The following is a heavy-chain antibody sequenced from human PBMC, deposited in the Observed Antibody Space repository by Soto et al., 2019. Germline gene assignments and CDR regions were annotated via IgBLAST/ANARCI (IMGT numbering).Heavy chain of an antibody. CDR2: ISYDGDNK. V-gene: IGHV3-30*18. D-gene: IGHD5-18*01. J-gene: IGHJ4*01. CDR1: GFIFNDYG. CDR3: VKGYLDKAVLNSLDALDF. Sequence: XGSVRLSCEVSGFIFNDYGMHWVRQAPGKGLDWVAVISYDGDNKYYAQSVKGRFTISRDNSKNTLFLNMDSLRPEDTAVYHCVKGYLDKAVLNSLDALDFWDPGTMVPVSS.